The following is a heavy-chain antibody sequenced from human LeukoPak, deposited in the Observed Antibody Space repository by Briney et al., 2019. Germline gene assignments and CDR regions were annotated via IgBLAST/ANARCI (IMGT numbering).Heavy chain of an antibody. Sequence: GGSLRLSCAASGFTFSSYNMAWVRQAPGEGLEYVSSISGSGTDTYNADSVKGRFTISRDNSKNTAYLQMNSLRAEDTAVYYCAKGASGWPYYFDYWGRGTLVTVSS. CDR2: ISGSGTDT. D-gene: IGHD6-19*01. V-gene: IGHV3-23*01. J-gene: IGHJ4*02. CDR3: AKGASGWPYYFDY. CDR1: GFTFSSYN.